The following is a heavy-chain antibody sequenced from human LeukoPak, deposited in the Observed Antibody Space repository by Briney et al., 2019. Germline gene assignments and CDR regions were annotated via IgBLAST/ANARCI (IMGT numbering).Heavy chain of an antibody. V-gene: IGHV3-33*01. Sequence: GGSLRLSCAASGFTFSDYAMHWVRQAPGKGLEWVAYDGSIKYYADSVEGRFTISRDNSKNTLYLQMNSLRAEDTAVYYCARDKSKGKYFDHWGQGTLVTVSS. CDR2: DGSIK. D-gene: IGHD3-10*01. J-gene: IGHJ4*02. CDR1: GFTFSDYA. CDR3: ARDKSKGKYFDH.